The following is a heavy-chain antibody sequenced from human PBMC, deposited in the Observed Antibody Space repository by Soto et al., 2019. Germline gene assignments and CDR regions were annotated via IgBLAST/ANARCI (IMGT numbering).Heavy chain of an antibody. CDR1: GGTFSSYA. CDR3: ARAETSGWIVVAPQNFDY. Sequence: ASVKVSCKASGGTFSSYAISWVRQAPGQGLEWMGGIIPIFGTANYAQKFQGRVTITADESTSTAYMELSSLRSEDTAVYYCARAETSGWIVVAPQNFDYWGQGTLVTVSS. CDR2: IIPIFGTA. J-gene: IGHJ4*02. V-gene: IGHV1-69*13. D-gene: IGHD6-19*01.